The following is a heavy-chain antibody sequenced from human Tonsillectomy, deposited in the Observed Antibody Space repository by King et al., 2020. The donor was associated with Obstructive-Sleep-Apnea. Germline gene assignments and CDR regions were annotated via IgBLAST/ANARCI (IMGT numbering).Heavy chain of an antibody. CDR3: ARADGYNFGQHTYFDY. D-gene: IGHD5-24*01. CDR2: IYHTGTT. V-gene: IGHV4-38-2*02. Sequence: QVQLQESGPGLVKPSETLSLTCTVSGYSISNGFYWGWIRQPPGKGLEWIGIIYHTGTTNCNPSLKSRVTISVDTSKTQFSLRLTSVTAADTAVYYCARADGYNFGQHTYFDYWGQGTLVTVSS. J-gene: IGHJ4*02. CDR1: GYSISNGFY.